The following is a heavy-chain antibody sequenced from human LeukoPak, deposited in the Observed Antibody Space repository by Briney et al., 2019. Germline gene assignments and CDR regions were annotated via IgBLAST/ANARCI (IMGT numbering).Heavy chain of an antibody. Sequence: PSETLSLTCTVSGGSISSYYWSWIRQPPGKGLEWIGSVFYSGRTYYNPSLKSRVTISVDTSKNQFSLKLRSVTAADTAVYYCASPGYTSTTSFDPWGQGTLVTVSS. CDR1: GGSISSYY. D-gene: IGHD6-13*01. CDR2: VFYSGRT. V-gene: IGHV4-59*04. CDR3: ASPGYTSTTSFDP. J-gene: IGHJ5*02.